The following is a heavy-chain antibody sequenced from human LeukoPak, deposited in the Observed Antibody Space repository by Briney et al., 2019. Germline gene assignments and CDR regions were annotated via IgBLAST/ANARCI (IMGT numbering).Heavy chain of an antibody. D-gene: IGHD1-14*01. CDR2: TYSGDTT. Sequence: GGSLRLTCAAFGFIVRSNHINWVRQAPGKGLEWVSITYSGDTTYYADSVKGRFIISRDDSKNTLSLQMNDLRVEDTAAYYCARERPDSRNLDSWGRGALVTVSS. V-gene: IGHV3-66*01. J-gene: IGHJ4*02. CDR1: GFIVRSNH. CDR3: ARERPDSRNLDS.